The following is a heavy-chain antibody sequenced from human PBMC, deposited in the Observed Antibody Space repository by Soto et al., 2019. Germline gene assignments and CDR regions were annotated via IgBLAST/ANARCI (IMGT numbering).Heavy chain of an antibody. CDR3: ASDKGHCSETSTPDSDY. CDR1: GGTLSSYT. J-gene: IGHJ4*02. V-gene: IGHV1-69*02. D-gene: IGHD2-15*01. CDR2: VIPNLGVT. Sequence: PVKVSCKASGGTLSSYTLSWVRQAPGQELEWMGRVIPNLGVTNYAKKFQGRFTIVVDTSTSTAYMELNSLRYEDTAVYYCASDKGHCSETSTPDSDYWGQGTLVT.